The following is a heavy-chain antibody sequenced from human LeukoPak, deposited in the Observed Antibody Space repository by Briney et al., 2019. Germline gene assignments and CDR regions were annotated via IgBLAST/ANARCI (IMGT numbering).Heavy chain of an antibody. CDR3: AKDPLIAAAGTNYFDY. J-gene: IGHJ4*02. Sequence: GGSLRLSCAASGFTFSSYWMHWVRQAPGKGLVWVSRINSDRSSTSYADSVKGRFTISRDNAKNTLYLQMNSLRAEDTAVYYCAKDPLIAAAGTNYFDYWGQGTLVTVSS. V-gene: IGHV3-74*01. CDR1: GFTFSSYW. D-gene: IGHD6-13*01. CDR2: INSDRSST.